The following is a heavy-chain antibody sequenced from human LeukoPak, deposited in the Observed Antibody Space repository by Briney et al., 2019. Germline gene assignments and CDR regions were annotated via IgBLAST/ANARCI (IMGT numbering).Heavy chain of an antibody. CDR3: AKAFRITMVRGVMSMDY. Sequence: PGGSLRLSCAASGFTFSSYGMHWVRQAPGKGLEWVAFIRYDGSNKYYADSVKGRFTISRDNSKNTLYLRMNSLRAEDTAVYYCAKAFRITMVRGVMSMDYWGQGTLVTVSS. D-gene: IGHD3-10*01. CDR2: IRYDGSNK. V-gene: IGHV3-30*02. CDR1: GFTFSSYG. J-gene: IGHJ4*02.